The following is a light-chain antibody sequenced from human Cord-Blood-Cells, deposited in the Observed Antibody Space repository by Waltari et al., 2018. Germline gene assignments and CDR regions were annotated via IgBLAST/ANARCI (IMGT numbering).Light chain of an antibody. CDR2: EGS. J-gene: IGLJ3*02. CDR1: SSDVGSYNL. Sequence: QSALTQTASVSGSPGQSITISCTGTSSDVGSYNLVSWYQQHPGKATKLMIYEGSKRPSGVSNRFSGSKSGNTASLTISGLQAEYDADYYCCSYAGSSTCVFGGGTKLTVL. CDR3: CSYAGSSTCV. V-gene: IGLV2-23*01.